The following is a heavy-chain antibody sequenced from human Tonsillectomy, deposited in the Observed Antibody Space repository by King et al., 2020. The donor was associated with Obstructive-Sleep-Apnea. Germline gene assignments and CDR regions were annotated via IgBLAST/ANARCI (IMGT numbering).Heavy chain of an antibody. J-gene: IGHJ6*02. CDR2: ISSSSSTI. Sequence: VQLVESGGGLVQPGGSLRLSCAASGFIFSRHSMNWVRRAPGKGLEWVSYISSSSSTIYYVDSVKGRFTISRDNAKNSLYLQMSSLRAEDTAVYYCAREFKSSSNYFFGMDAWGQGTTVIVSS. CDR3: AREFKSSSNYFFGMDA. V-gene: IGHV3-48*04. CDR1: GFIFSRHS. D-gene: IGHD6-6*01.